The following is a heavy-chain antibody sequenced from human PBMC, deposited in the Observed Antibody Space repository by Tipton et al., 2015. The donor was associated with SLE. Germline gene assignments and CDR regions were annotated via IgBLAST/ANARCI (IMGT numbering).Heavy chain of an antibody. D-gene: IGHD3-16*01. Sequence: QLVQSGAEVKKPGASVKVSCEASGYTFSDYAVHWVRQAPGQRLEWLGCINAFNGDTKYSLKFQHRVTITTDTPANTAYMELSSLGSEDTGIYFCAREWGRTLTEVGYFDLWGRGTLVTVSS. CDR3: AREWGRTLTEVGYFDL. CDR2: INAFNGDT. J-gene: IGHJ2*01. V-gene: IGHV1-3*01. CDR1: GYTFSDYA.